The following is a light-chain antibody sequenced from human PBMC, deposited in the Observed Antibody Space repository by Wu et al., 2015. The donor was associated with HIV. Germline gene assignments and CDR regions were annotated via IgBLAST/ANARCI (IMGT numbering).Light chain of an antibody. CDR3: QQYDGSPTYT. CDR2: GAS. V-gene: IGKV3-20*01. CDR1: QSVTNNY. Sequence: EIVLTQSPATLSLSPGERATLSCRASQSVTNNYLAWYQQKPDQAPRLLMYGASNRATGIPDRFSGSGSGTDFTLTISRLEPEDFAVYYCQQYDGSPTYTFGQGTKLEIK. J-gene: IGKJ2*01.